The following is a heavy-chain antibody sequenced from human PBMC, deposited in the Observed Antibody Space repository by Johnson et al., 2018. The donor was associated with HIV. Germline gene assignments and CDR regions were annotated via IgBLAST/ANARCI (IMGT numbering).Heavy chain of an antibody. V-gene: IGHV3-30*02. D-gene: IGHD4-11*01. Sequence: QVQLVESGGGVVQPGGSLRLSCAASGFTFSSYGMHWVRQAPGKGLEWVAFIRYDGSNKYYADSVKGRFTISRDNSKNTLYLQMNTLRAEDAAVYYCAKGWDPMTTVNTFAFDIWGQGQMVTVSS. J-gene: IGHJ3*02. CDR3: AKGWDPMTTVNTFAFDI. CDR1: GFTFSSYG. CDR2: IRYDGSNK.